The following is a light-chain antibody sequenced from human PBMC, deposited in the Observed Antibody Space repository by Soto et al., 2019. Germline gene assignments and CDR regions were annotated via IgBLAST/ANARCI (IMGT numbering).Light chain of an antibody. V-gene: IGKV1-39*01. CDR3: QQSYKTPHT. CDR2: GAS. Sequence: DIQMTQSPSSLYASLGDRVTITCRASLGVRAYLLWYQQRQGTAPKLLIYGASNLVSGVPSRFSGSGSGTTVTLTISSRHPEDFATHYCQQSYKTPHTFGQGTKLET. CDR1: LGVRAY. J-gene: IGKJ2*01.